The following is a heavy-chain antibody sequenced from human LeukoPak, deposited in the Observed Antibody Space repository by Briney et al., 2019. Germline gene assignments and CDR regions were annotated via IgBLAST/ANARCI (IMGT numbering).Heavy chain of an antibody. CDR2: VYYSGST. CDR3: ARRDYAAWFDP. V-gene: IGHV4-39*01. D-gene: IGHD4/OR15-4a*01. Sequence: SETLSLTCNVSGDSITSGAFYWAWIRQSPGKGLEWIGSVYYSGSTQYNPSLRGRVSISMDKTKNQFSLNLNSVSVTDTAIYYCARRDYAAWFDPWGQGTLVTFSS. J-gene: IGHJ5*02. CDR1: GDSITSGAFY.